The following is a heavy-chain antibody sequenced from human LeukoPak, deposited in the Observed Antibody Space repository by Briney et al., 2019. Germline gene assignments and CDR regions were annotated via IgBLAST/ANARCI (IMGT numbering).Heavy chain of an antibody. J-gene: IGHJ3*02. V-gene: IGHV3-23*01. Sequence: GGSLRLSCAASGFTFSSYAMSWVRQAPGKGLEWVSAISGSGGSTYYADSVKGRFTISRDNSKNTLYLQMNSLRAEDTAVYYCAKENGCSSTSCYMYAFDIWGQGTMVTVSS. CDR2: ISGSGGST. CDR3: AKENGCSSTSCYMYAFDI. D-gene: IGHD2-2*02. CDR1: GFTFSSYA.